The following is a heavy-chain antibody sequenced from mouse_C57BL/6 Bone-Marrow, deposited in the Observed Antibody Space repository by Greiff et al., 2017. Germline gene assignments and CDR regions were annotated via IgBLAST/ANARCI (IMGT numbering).Heavy chain of an antibody. CDR1: GFTFSDYY. CDR2: ISNGGGST. J-gene: IGHJ4*01. V-gene: IGHV5-12*01. Sequence: EVKLVESGGGLVQPGGSLKLSCAASGFTFSDYYMYWVRQTPEKRLEWVAYISNGGGSTYYPATVKGRFTISRDNAKNTLYLQMSRLKSEDTAMYYCARPATTPFYAMDYWGQGTSVTVSS. D-gene: IGHD1-2*01. CDR3: ARPATTPFYAMDY.